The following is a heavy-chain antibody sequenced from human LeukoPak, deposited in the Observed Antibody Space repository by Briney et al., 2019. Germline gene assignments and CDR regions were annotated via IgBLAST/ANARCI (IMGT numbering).Heavy chain of an antibody. V-gene: IGHV3-74*01. J-gene: IGHJ5*02. CDR2: INFDGSGT. CDR1: GFTFSDYW. Sequence: GGSLRLSCEASGFTFSDYWMHWVRQAPGKGLVWVARINFDGSGTSYADSVKGRFTISRDNAKNTVFLQMNSLRAEDTAVYYCTRTTTLIWWFDPRGQGTLVFVSS. CDR3: TRTTTLIWWFDP. D-gene: IGHD4-11*01.